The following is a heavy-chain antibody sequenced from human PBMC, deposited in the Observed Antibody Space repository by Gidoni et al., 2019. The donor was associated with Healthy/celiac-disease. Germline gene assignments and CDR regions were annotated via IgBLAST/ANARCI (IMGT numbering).Heavy chain of an antibody. CDR3: AKDRGYCSSTSCRTNYYYMDV. V-gene: IGHV3-30*18. CDR1: GFTFSSYG. J-gene: IGHJ6*03. D-gene: IGHD2-2*01. CDR2: ISYDGSNK. Sequence: QVQQVESGGGVVQPGRSLRLSCAASGFTFSSYGMHWVRQAPGKGLEWVAVISYDGSNKYYADSVKGRFTISRDNSKNTLYLQMNSLRAEDTAVYYCAKDRGYCSSTSCRTNYYYMDVWGKGTTVTVSS.